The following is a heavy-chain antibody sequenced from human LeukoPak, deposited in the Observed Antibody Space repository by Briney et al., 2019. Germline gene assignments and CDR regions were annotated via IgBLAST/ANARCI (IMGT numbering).Heavy chain of an antibody. J-gene: IGHJ4*02. CDR1: GFTFSSYA. CDR3: AKNPLNYYGSGSPSAFDY. Sequence: GGSLRLSCAASGFTFSSYAMSWVRQAPGKGLEWVSAISGSGGSTYYADSVKGRFTISRDNSKNTLYLQMNSLRAEDTAVYYCAKNPLNYYGSGSPSAFDYWGQGTLATVSS. V-gene: IGHV3-23*01. D-gene: IGHD3-10*01. CDR2: ISGSGGST.